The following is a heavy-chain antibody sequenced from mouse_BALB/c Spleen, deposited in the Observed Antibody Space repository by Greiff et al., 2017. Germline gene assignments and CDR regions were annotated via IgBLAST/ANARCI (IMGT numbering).Heavy chain of an antibody. CDR2: ISSGGSYT. D-gene: IGHD2-1*01. J-gene: IGHJ1*01. CDR1: GFTFSSYG. V-gene: IGHV5-6*02. CDR3: ARRDGNLGYFDV. Sequence: EVKLMESGGDLVKPGGSLKLSCAASGFTFSSYGMSWVRQTPDKRLEWVATISSGGSYTYYPDSVKGRFTISRDNAKNTLYLQMSSLKSEDTAMYYCARRDGNLGYFDVWGAGTTVTVSS.